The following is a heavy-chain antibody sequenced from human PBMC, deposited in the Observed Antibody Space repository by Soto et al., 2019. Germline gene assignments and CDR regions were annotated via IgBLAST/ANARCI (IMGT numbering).Heavy chain of an antibody. V-gene: IGHV3-33*01. D-gene: IGHD2-8*02. CDR1: GFTFSVYG. Sequence: QVQLVESGGGVVQPGRSLRLSCAASGFTFSVYGIHWVRQAPGKGLEWVAVIWSDGSHKYYADSVKGRFTISRDNSKNTLYLQMNSLRAEDTAVYYWARAPGPFDYWGQGTLVTVSS. CDR3: ARAPGPFDY. J-gene: IGHJ4*02. CDR2: IWSDGSHK.